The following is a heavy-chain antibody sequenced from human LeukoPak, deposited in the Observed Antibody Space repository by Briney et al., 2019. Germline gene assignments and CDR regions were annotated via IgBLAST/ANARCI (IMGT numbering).Heavy chain of an antibody. J-gene: IGHJ3*01. V-gene: IGHV1-2*02. Sequence: GASVKVSCKASGYTFTGYYMHWVRQAPGQGLEWMGWINPDSGGPNNAQKFQGRVTMTRDTSISTACMELSRLRSDDTAVYYCARTFYDTLDSDAFDFWGQGTMVIVSS. D-gene: IGHD2/OR15-2a*01. CDR1: GYTFTGYY. CDR2: INPDSGGP. CDR3: ARTFYDTLDSDAFDF.